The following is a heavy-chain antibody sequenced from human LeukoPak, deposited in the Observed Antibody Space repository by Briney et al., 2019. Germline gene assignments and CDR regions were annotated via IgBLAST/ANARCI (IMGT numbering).Heavy chain of an antibody. J-gene: IGHJ4*02. CDR2: INPNSGGT. D-gene: IGHD3-22*01. V-gene: IGHV1-2*02. CDR1: GYTFTGYY. CDR3: AAAYRYFYDRGGYFDY. Sequence: ASVKVSCKASGYTFTGYYMHWVRQAPGQGLEWMGWINPNSGGTNFAQKFQGRVTLTRDTSINTAYMELSSLRSEDTAVYYCAAAYRYFYDRGGYFDYWGQGTLVTVSS.